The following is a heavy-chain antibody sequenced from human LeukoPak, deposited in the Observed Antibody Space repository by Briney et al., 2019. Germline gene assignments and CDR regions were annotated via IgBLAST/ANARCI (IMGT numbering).Heavy chain of an antibody. Sequence: GGSLRLSCAASGFTFSNYGMHWVRQAPGKGLEWVALISYDGSNKYYADSVKGRFTISRDNSKNTLYLQMNSLSPEDTAVYYCARDWSRRYDLDFWGREPWSPSPQ. J-gene: IGHJ4*02. D-gene: IGHD3-3*01. V-gene: IGHV3-30*03. CDR3: ARDWSRRYDLDF. CDR1: GFTFSNYG. CDR2: ISYDGSNK.